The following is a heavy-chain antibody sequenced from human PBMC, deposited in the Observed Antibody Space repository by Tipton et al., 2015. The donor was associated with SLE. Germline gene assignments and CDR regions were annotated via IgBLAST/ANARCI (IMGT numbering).Heavy chain of an antibody. CDR3: ARDFWGQNFVDY. CDR2: ISGSGATT. Sequence: SLRLSCEASRFTFSSYPMSWVRQAPGKGLEWVSGISGSGATTYYAHSVKGRFTISRDNSKNTLYLQMNSLRAEDTAVYYCARDFWGQNFVDYWGRGTRVTVSS. D-gene: IGHD3-16*01. V-gene: IGHV3-23*01. CDR1: RFTFSSYP. J-gene: IGHJ4*02.